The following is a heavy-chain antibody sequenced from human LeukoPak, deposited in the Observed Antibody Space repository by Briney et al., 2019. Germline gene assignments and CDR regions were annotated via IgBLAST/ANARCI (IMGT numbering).Heavy chain of an antibody. CDR2: IYTSGST. V-gene: IGHV4-4*07. J-gene: IGHJ5*02. CDR3: ARDTPLSVWGSSENWFDP. D-gene: IGHD3-16*01. Sequence: PSETLSLTCTVSGGSISSYYWSWIRQPAGKGLEWIGRIYTSGSTNYNPSLKSRVTMSVDTSKNQFSLKLSSVTAADTAVYYCARDTPLSVWGSSENWFDPWGQGTLVTVSS. CDR1: GGSISSYY.